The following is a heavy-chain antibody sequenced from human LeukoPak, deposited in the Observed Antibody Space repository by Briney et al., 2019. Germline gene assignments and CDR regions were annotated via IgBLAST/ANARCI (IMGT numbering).Heavy chain of an antibody. CDR1: AGSVSSYY. Sequence: SETLSPTCTVSAGSVSSYYWSWSRPPARKGLEWVGRIYTSGSTNYNLSLKSRVTMSVDTSKNQFSLKLNSVTAADTAVYYCARDHPHYYDSSGYTFDYWGQGTLVTVSS. CDR3: ARDHPHYYDSSGYTFDY. J-gene: IGHJ4*02. CDR2: IYTSGST. D-gene: IGHD3-22*01. V-gene: IGHV4-4*07.